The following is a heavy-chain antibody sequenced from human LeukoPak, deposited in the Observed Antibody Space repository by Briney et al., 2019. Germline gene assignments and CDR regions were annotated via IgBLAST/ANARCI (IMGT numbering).Heavy chain of an antibody. CDR1: GGSFSGYY. V-gene: IGHV4-34*01. Sequence: KPSETLSLTCAVYGGSFSGYYWSWIRQPPGKGLECIWEINHSGSTNYNPSLKSRVTISVDTSKNQFSLKLSSVTAADTAVYYCAPEDCSGGSCYPFDYWGQGTLVTVSS. J-gene: IGHJ4*02. CDR3: APEDCSGGSCYPFDY. CDR2: INHSGST. D-gene: IGHD2-15*01.